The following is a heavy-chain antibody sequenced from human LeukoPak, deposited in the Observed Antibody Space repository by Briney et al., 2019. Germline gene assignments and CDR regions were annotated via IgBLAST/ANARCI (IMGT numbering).Heavy chain of an antibody. CDR2: ISGSGGST. CDR3: AKDLGTCSSTSCSDY. V-gene: IGHV3-23*01. CDR1: GFTFSSYW. D-gene: IGHD2-2*01. J-gene: IGHJ4*02. Sequence: GGSLRLSCAASGFTFSSYWMSWVRQAPGKGLEWVSAISGSGGSTYYADSVKGRFTISRDNSKNTLYLQMNSLRAVDTAVYYCAKDLGTCSSTSCSDYWGQGTLVTVSS.